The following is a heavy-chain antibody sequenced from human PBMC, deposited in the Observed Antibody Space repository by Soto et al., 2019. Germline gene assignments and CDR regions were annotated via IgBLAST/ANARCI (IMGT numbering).Heavy chain of an antibody. D-gene: IGHD3-22*01. J-gene: IGHJ4*02. CDR3: ASMNYYDSSGYYPY. CDR1: GGSISSYY. Sequence: ETLSLTCTVSGGSISSYYWSWIRQPPGKGLEWIGYIYYSGSTNYNPSLKSRVTISVDTSKNQFSLKLSSVTAADTAVYYCASMNYYDSSGYYPYWGQGTLVTVS. V-gene: IGHV4-59*01. CDR2: IYYSGST.